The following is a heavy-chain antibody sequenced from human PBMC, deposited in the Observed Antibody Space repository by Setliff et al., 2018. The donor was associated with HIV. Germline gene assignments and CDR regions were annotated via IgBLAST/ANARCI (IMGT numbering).Heavy chain of an antibody. CDR1: GYTFTDYY. CDR2: VDPEDGET. V-gene: IGHV1-69-2*01. J-gene: IGHJ6*03. CDR3: ATGAETYSSSWEAYYMDV. D-gene: IGHD6-13*01. Sequence: ASVKVSCKSSGYTFTDYYIHWVQQAPGKGLEWMGRVDPEDGETIYAERFQGRVTITADTSTDTSYMELSILRSEDTAVYYCATGAETYSSSWEAYYMDVWG.